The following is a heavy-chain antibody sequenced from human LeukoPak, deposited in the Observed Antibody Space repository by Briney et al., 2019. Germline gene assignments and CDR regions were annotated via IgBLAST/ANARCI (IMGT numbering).Heavy chain of an antibody. CDR2: IIPIFGTA. CDR1: GGTFSSYA. Sequence: ASVKVSCKASGGTFSSYAISWVRQAPGQGLEWMGGIIPIFGTAIYAQKFQGRVTITADESTSTAYMELSSLRSEDTAVYYCARPDGYNFRLDYWGQGTLVTVSS. J-gene: IGHJ4*02. CDR3: ARPDGYNFRLDY. D-gene: IGHD5-24*01. V-gene: IGHV1-69*01.